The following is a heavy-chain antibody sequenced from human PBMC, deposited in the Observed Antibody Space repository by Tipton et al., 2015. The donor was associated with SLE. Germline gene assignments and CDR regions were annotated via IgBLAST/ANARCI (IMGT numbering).Heavy chain of an antibody. CDR3: ARLTSSSWHSFDY. Sequence: TLSLTCTVSGGSISSYYWSWIRQPPGKGLEWIGYIYYSGSTNYNPSLKSRVTISVDTSKNQFSLKLGSVTAADTAVYYCARLTSSSWHSFDYWGQGTLVTVSS. V-gene: IGHV4-59*08. CDR2: IYYSGST. D-gene: IGHD6-13*01. CDR1: GGSISSYY. J-gene: IGHJ4*02.